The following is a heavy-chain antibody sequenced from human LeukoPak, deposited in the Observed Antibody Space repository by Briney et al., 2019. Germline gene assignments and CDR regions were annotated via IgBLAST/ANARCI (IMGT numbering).Heavy chain of an antibody. J-gene: IGHJ4*02. V-gene: IGHV4-34*01. D-gene: IGHD3-22*01. CDR1: GGSFSGYY. CDR2: INHSGST. Sequence: PSETLSLTCAVYGGSFSGYYWSWIRQPPGKGLEWIGEINHSGSTNYNPSLRSRVTISVDTSKNQFSLKLSSVTAADTAVYYCARHYYYDSGQADYWGQGTLVTVSS. CDR3: ARHYYYDSGQADY.